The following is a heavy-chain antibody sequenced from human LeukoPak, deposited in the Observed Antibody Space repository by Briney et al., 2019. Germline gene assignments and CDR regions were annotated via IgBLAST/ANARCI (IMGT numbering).Heavy chain of an antibody. V-gene: IGHV4-34*03. CDR2: INHSGST. CDR3: YGDSVRTGGYDAFDI. D-gene: IGHD4-17*01. Sequence: SETLSLTCAVYGGSFSGYYWSWIRQPPGKGLEWIGEINHSGSTNYNPSLKSRVTISVDTSKNQFSLKLSSVTAADTAVYYCYGDSVRTGGYDAFDIWGQGTMVTVSS. CDR1: GGSFSGYY. J-gene: IGHJ3*02.